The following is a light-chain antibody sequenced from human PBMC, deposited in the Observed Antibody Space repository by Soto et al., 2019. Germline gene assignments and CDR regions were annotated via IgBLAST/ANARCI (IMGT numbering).Light chain of an antibody. CDR1: SSDIAGYNY. Sequence: QSALTQPASVSGSPGQSITISCTATSSDIAGYNYVSWYQQHPGKVPKLMIYDVTNRPSGVSNRFSGSKSGNTASLTISGLKAEDEADYYCTSYTSSSTWVFGGGTKPTVL. CDR2: DVT. CDR3: TSYTSSSTWV. V-gene: IGLV2-14*03. J-gene: IGLJ3*02.